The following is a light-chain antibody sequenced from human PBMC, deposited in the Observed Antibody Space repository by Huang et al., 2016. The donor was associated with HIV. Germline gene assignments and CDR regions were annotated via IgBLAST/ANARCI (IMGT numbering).Light chain of an antibody. V-gene: IGKV3-11*01. J-gene: IGKJ2*01. CDR1: QGINRY. CDR2: DAS. CDR3: QQRSNWPPYT. Sequence: EIVLTQSPATLSLSPGERATLSSRASQGINRYLMWYQQKPGQAPRLLIYDASNRATGIPARFSGSGSGTDFSLTISSLEPEDFAVYYCQQRSNWPPYTFGQGTKVEIK.